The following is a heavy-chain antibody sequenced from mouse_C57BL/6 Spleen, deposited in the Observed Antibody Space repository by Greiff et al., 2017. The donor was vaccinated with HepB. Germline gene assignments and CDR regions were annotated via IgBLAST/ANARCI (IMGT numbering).Heavy chain of an antibody. CDR2: INPSNGGT. D-gene: IGHD1-1*01. CDR3: ASGNYYGSSYAWFAY. CDR1: GYTFTSYW. J-gene: IGHJ3*01. Sequence: QVQLQQSGTELVKPGASVKLSCKASGYTFTSYWMHWVKQRPGQGLEWIGNINPSNGGTNYNEKFKSKATLTVDKSSSTAYMQLSSLTSEDSAVYYCASGNYYGSSYAWFAYWGQGTLVTVSA. V-gene: IGHV1-53*01.